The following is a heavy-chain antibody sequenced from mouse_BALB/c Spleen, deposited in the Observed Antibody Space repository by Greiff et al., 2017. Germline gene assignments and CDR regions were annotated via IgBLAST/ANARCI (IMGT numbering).Heavy chain of an antibody. V-gene: IGHV14-4*02. CDR3: NAEGYYLDY. J-gene: IGHJ2*01. CDR2: IDPENGDT. Sequence: VQLQQPGAELVKPGASVKMSCKASGYTFTSYWMHWVKQRPGQGLEWIGWIDPENGDTEYAPKFQGKATMTADTSSNTAYLQLSSLTSEDTAVYYCNAEGYYLDYWGQGTTLTVSS. D-gene: IGHD2-2*01. CDR1: GYTFTSYW.